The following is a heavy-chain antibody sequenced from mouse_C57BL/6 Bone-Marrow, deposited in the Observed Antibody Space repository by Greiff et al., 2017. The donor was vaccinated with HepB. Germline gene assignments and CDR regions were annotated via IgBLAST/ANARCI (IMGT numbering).Heavy chain of an antibody. CDR2: IDPSDSYT. CDR1: GYTFTSYT. J-gene: IGHJ3*01. V-gene: IGHV1-50*01. Sequence: VQLQQSGAELARPGASVKMSCKASGYTFTSYTMHWVKQRPGQGLEWIGEIDPSDSYTNYNQKFKGKATLTVDTSSSTAYMQLSSLTSEDSAVYYCARGGFAYWGQGTLVTVSA. CDR3: ARGGFAY.